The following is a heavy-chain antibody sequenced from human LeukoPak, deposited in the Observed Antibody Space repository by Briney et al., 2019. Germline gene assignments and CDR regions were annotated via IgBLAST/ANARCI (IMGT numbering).Heavy chain of an antibody. CDR2: IEEDGGEK. J-gene: IGHJ4*02. CDR1: GFTFSGSW. CDR3: ARGTYYDRSTYYPGY. D-gene: IGHD3-22*01. Sequence: GGSLRLSCAASGFTFSGSWMSWVRQAPGKGLEWVADIEEDGGEKYYVDSVKGRFTISRDNVKNSLYLQMNSLRAEDTAVYYCARGTYYDRSTYYPGYWGQGTLVTVSS. V-gene: IGHV3-7*04.